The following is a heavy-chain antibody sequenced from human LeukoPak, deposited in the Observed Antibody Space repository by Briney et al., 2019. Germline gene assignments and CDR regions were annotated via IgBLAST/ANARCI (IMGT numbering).Heavy chain of an antibody. Sequence: GGSLRLSCAASGFTFSSYAMSWVRQAPGKGLEWVSSISSIGSYIYYADSVKGRFTISRDNAKNSLYLQMNSLRAEDTAVYYCARESGPRRRIDYWGQGTLVTVSS. J-gene: IGHJ4*02. CDR3: ARESGPRRRIDY. CDR2: ISSIGSYI. D-gene: IGHD3-3*01. V-gene: IGHV3-21*01. CDR1: GFTFSSYA.